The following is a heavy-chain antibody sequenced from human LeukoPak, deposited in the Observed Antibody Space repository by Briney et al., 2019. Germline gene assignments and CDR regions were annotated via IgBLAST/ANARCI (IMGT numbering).Heavy chain of an antibody. D-gene: IGHD4-11*01. CDR3: ARAAASEYYSPI. CDR2: IIPIFGTA. Sequence: GASVKVSCKASGGTFSSYAISWVRQAPGQGLEWMGGIIPIFGTANYAQKFQGRVTITTDESTSTAYMELSSLRSEDTAVCYCARAAASEYYSPIWGQGTMVTVSS. CDR1: GGTFSSYA. J-gene: IGHJ3*02. V-gene: IGHV1-69*05.